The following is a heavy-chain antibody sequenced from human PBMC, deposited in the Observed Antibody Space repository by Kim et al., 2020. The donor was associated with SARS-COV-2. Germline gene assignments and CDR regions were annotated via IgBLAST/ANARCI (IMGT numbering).Heavy chain of an antibody. CDR3: AKARQQRNYWYFDL. Sequence: GGSLRLSCAASGFTFSSYGMHWVRQAPGKGLEWVAVIWYDGSNKYYADSVKGRFTISRDNSKNTLYLQMNSLRAEDTAVYYCAKARQQRNYWYFDLWGRGTLVTVSS. CDR2: IWYDGSNK. J-gene: IGHJ2*01. V-gene: IGHV3-33*06. CDR1: GFTFSSYG. D-gene: IGHD6-13*01.